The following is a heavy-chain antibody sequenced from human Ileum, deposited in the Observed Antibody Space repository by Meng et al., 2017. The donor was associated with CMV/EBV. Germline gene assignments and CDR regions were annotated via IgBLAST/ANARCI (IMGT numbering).Heavy chain of an antibody. CDR2: TYYSSKWYN. J-gene: IGHJ4*02. CDR1: GDGVSSNSAA. CDR3: ARGTWGFLDS. Sequence: SQTPSLTRAISGDGVSSNSAAWHWIRQSPSRGLGWLGRTYYSSKWYNDYAVSVKTRITITPDTSRNQFSLQLNSVTPEDTAVYHCARGTWGFLDSWGQGTLVTVSS. V-gene: IGHV6-1*01. D-gene: IGHD7-27*01.